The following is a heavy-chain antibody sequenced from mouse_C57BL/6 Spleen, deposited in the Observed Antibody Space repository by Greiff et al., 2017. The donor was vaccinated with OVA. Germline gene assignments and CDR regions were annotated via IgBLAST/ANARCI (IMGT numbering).Heavy chain of an antibody. Sequence: QVQLQQPGAELVKPGASVKLSCKASGYTFTSYWMHWVKQRPGRGLEWIGRIDPNSGGTKYNEKFKSKATLTVDKPSSTSYMQLSSLTSEDSAFYYCSRHDSSGYVGYAMDYWGQGTSVTVSS. CDR1: GYTFTSYW. D-gene: IGHD3-2*02. V-gene: IGHV1-72*01. J-gene: IGHJ4*01. CDR3: SRHDSSGYVGYAMDY. CDR2: IDPNSGGT.